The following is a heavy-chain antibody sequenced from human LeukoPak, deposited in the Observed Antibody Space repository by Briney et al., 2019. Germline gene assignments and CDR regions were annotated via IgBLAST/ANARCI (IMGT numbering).Heavy chain of an antibody. J-gene: IGHJ6*02. D-gene: IGHD2-21*02. CDR3: ARVVTATYYYYGMDV. CDR1: GYTFTGYY. Sequence: ASVTVSCKASGYTFTGYYMHWVRQAPGQGLEWMGWINPNSGGTNYAQKFQGRVTMTRDTSISTAYMELSRLRSDDTAVYYCARVVTATYYYYGMDVWGQGTTVTVSS. V-gene: IGHV1-2*02. CDR2: INPNSGGT.